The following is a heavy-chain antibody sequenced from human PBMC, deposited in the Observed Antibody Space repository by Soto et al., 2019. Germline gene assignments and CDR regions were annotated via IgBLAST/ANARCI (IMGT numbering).Heavy chain of an antibody. CDR1: DASIRGYY. J-gene: IGHJ4*02. CDR3: ARGASNWQYFDY. Sequence: PXGTLSLTCTVSDASIRGYYWSWIRQPPGKGLEWIGYFHYSGISNYNSSLKSRVTMSLDTSKNQFSLKLSSVSAADTAIYYCARGASNWQYFDYWGQGALVTVSS. CDR2: FHYSGIS. D-gene: IGHD4-4*01. V-gene: IGHV4-59*01.